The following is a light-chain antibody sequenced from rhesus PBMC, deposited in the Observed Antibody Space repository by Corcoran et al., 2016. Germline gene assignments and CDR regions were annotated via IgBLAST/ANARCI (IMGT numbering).Light chain of an antibody. CDR3: LQYSSSPFT. CDR2: KAS. J-gene: IGKJ3*01. V-gene: IGKV1-22*01. Sequence: DIQMTQSPSSLSATVGDTATIPCRASQTLSNYLDWFQPKPGKVPNLLIYKASSLQSGVPSRFSGSGSGTDFTLNISSVQPEDFATYCCLQYSSSPFTFGPGTKLDIK. CDR1: QTLSNY.